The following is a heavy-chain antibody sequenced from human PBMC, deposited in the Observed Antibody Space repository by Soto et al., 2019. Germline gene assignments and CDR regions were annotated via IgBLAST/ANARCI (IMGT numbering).Heavy chain of an antibody. Sequence: PWETLSLTCTVSGGSISSGDYYWSWIRQPPGKGLEWIGYIYYSGSTYYNPSLKSRVTISVDTSKNQFSLKLSSVTAADTAVYYCARASYGSGSNYWGQGTLVTVSS. V-gene: IGHV4-30-4*01. CDR3: ARASYGSGSNY. CDR2: IYYSGST. J-gene: IGHJ4*02. D-gene: IGHD3-10*01. CDR1: GGSISSGDYY.